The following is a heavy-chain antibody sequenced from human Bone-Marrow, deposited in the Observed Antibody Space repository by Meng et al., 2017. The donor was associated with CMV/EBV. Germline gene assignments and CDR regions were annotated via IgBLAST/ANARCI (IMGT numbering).Heavy chain of an antibody. Sequence: GESLKISCAASGFTFSSYGMHWVRQAPGKGLEWVAFIRYDGSNKYYADSVKGRFTISRDNSKNTLYLQMNSLRAEDTAVYYCACQETYYYDSSGYYCDYWGQGTLVTVSS. CDR2: IRYDGSNK. CDR1: GFTFSSYG. D-gene: IGHD3-22*01. CDR3: ACQETYYYDSSGYYCDY. J-gene: IGHJ4*02. V-gene: IGHV3-30*02.